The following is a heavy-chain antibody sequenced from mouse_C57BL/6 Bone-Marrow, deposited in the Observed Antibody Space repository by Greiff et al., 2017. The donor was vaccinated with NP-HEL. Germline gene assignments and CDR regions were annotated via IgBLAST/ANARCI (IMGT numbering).Heavy chain of an antibody. J-gene: IGHJ3*01. V-gene: IGHV1-19*01. CDR2: INPYNGGT. Sequence: VQLQQSGPVLVKPGASVKMSCKASGYTFTDYYMNWVKQSPGKSLEWIGVINPYNGGTSYNQKFKGKATLTVDKSSSTAYMELNSLTSEDSAVYYCARGGVWLRRGGQGTLVTVSA. CDR3: ARGGVWLRR. CDR1: GYTFTDYY. D-gene: IGHD2-2*01.